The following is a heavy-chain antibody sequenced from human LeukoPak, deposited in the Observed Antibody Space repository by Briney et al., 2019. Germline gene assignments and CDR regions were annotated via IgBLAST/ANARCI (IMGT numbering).Heavy chain of an antibody. Sequence: PGGSLRLSCAASGFTFSSYSMNWVRQAPGKGLEWVSYISSSSIPIYYADSVRGRFTVSRDNAQNSLYLQMNSLRAEDTAVYYCAGDRYCSTTSCYDTPDDAFDIWGQGTMVTVSS. J-gene: IGHJ3*02. V-gene: IGHV3-48*01. CDR1: GFTFSSYS. D-gene: IGHD2-2*01. CDR3: AGDRYCSTTSCYDTPDDAFDI. CDR2: ISSSSIPI.